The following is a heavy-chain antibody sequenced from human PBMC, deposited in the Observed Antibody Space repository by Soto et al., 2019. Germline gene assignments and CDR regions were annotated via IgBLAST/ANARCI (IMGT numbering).Heavy chain of an antibody. CDR2: ISSSSSYI. Sequence: GGSLRLSCAASGFTFSSYSMNWVRQAPGKGLEWVSSISSSSSYIYYADSVKGRFTISRDNAKNSLYLQMNSLRAEDTAVYYCARETPYSSGEYRAFDYWGQGTLVTVSS. CDR3: ARETPYSSGEYRAFDY. J-gene: IGHJ4*02. CDR1: GFTFSSYS. D-gene: IGHD6-19*01. V-gene: IGHV3-21*01.